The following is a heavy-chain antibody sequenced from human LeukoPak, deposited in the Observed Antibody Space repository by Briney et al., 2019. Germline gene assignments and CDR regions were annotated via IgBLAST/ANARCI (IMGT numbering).Heavy chain of an antibody. CDR3: ARDPPQVEEGYSSSWYGG. Sequence: AGRSLRLSCAASGFSFSSYGMHWVRQAPGKGLEWVAVISVDGSNEYYVDSVKGRFTISRDNAKNSLYLQMNSLRAEDTAVYYCARDPPQVEEGYSSSWYGGWGQGTLVTVSS. CDR2: ISVDGSNE. D-gene: IGHD6-13*01. CDR1: GFSFSSYG. J-gene: IGHJ4*02. V-gene: IGHV3-30*03.